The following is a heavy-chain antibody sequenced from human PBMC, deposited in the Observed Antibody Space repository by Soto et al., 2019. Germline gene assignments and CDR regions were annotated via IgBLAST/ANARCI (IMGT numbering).Heavy chain of an antibody. CDR2: IYYSGST. D-gene: IGHD1-26*01. V-gene: IGHV4-30-4*01. J-gene: IGHJ5*02. CDR1: GGSISSGDYY. Sequence: SETLSLTCTVSGGSISSGDYYWSWIRQPPGKGLEWIGYIYYSGSTYYNPSLKSRVTISVDTSKNQFPLKLSSVTAADTAVYYCATQEVGGSYVYTFDPWGQGTLVTVSS. CDR3: ATQEVGGSYVYTFDP.